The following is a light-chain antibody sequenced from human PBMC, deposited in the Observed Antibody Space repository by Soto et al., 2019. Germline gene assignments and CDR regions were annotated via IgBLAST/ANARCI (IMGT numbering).Light chain of an antibody. CDR3: CSYAGSSVWV. J-gene: IGLJ3*02. CDR1: SSDVGGYKN. V-gene: IGLV2-11*01. Sequence: QSALTQPRSVSGSPGQSVIISCTGTSSDVGGYKNVSWYQQHPDKAPKLVIYDVSERPSGVPDRFSGSKSGNTASLTISGLQAEDEADYHCCSYAGSSVWVFGGGTKLTVL. CDR2: DVS.